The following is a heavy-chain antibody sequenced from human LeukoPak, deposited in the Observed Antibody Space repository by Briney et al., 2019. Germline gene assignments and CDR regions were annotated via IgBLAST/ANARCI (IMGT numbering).Heavy chain of an antibody. CDR2: ISSTGFYV. CDR1: GFAFGSYT. D-gene: IGHD7-27*01. V-gene: IGHV3-21*01. J-gene: IGHJ4*02. Sequence: GGSLRLSCTASGFAFGSYTITWVRQAPGKGLEWVSSISSTGFYVYYADSVKGRFAISRDNAKNSLYLQMNSLRAEDTAVYYCARDVVSGDQGYWGQGTLVTVSS. CDR3: ARDVVSGDQGY.